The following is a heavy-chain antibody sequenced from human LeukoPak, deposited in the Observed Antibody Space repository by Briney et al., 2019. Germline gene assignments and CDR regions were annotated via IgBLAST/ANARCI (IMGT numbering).Heavy chain of an antibody. V-gene: IGHV4-4*09. Sequence: SETPSPPCTVSGDSIRGFYWSWIREPPGQGLELICYIDISGSTNYDPSLESRVTISVDTSQNQFSLKLISVTAADTAVYFCARRRVASGWYEFGFDIWGQGTMVTVSS. CDR3: ARRRVASGWYEFGFDI. CDR2: IDISGST. D-gene: IGHD6-19*01. CDR1: GDSIRGFY. J-gene: IGHJ3*02.